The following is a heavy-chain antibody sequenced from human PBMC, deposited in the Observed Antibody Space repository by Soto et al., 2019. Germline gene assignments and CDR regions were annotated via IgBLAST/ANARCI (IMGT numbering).Heavy chain of an antibody. D-gene: IGHD2-15*01. Sequence: QVQLVQSGTEVKKPGSSVKVSCKASGGSFSSYAISWVRQAPGQGLEWMGDVIPIFGAANYAQKFQGRVTITADESTSTAYMELSSLRSEDTAMYYCARGRECSAGSCYGDLDYWGRGTLVTVSP. CDR2: VIPIFGAA. CDR3: ARGRECSAGSCYGDLDY. J-gene: IGHJ4*02. V-gene: IGHV1-69*01. CDR1: GGSFSSYA.